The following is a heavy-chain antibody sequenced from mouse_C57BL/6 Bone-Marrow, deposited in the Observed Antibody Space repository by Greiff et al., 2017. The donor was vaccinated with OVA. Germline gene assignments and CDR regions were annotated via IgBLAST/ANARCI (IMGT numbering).Heavy chain of an antibody. Sequence: EVQLVESGGGLVQPKGSLKLSCAASGFTFNTYAMHWVRQAPGKGLEWVACIRSNSSNYSTYYADSVQNSFTSSRDDSQSVLYLQMNNLKTEDTARYYCVRTYGRAFAYWGQGTLVTVSA. J-gene: IGHJ3*01. D-gene: IGHD1-1*01. V-gene: IGHV10-3*01. CDR1: GFTFNTYA. CDR3: VRTYGRAFAY. CDR2: IRSNSSNYST.